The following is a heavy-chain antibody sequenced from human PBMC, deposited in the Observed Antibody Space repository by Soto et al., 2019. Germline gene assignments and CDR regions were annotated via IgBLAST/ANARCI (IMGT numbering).Heavy chain of an antibody. CDR1: GYTFTSYY. CDR3: AKGPHYDILTGWNY. J-gene: IGHJ4*02. CDR2: INPSGVST. V-gene: IGHV1-46*01. Sequence: ASVKVSCKASGYTFTSYYMHWVRQAPGQGLEWMGIINPSGVSTTYAQKFQGRVSMTRDTSTTTVYMELSSLRSEDTAVYYCAKGPHYDILTGWNYWGQGTLVTVSS. D-gene: IGHD3-9*01.